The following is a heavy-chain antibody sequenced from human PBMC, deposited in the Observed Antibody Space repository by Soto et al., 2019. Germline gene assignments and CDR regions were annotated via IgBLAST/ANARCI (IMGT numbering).Heavy chain of an antibody. V-gene: IGHV4-34*01. CDR3: ARGVEDVLRYFDWLRAPYYFDY. D-gene: IGHD3-9*01. CDR2: INHSGST. Sequence: PSETLSLTCAVYGGCFSGYYWSWIRQPPGKGLEWIGEINHSGSTNYNPSLKSRVTISIDTSKNQFSLKLSSVTAADTAVYYCARGVEDVLRYFDWLRAPYYFDYWGQGTLV. J-gene: IGHJ4*02. CDR1: GGCFSGYY.